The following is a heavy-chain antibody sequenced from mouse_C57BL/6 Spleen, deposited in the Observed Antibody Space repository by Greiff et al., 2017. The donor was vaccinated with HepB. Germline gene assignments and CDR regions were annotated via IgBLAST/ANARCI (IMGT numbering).Heavy chain of an antibody. J-gene: IGHJ4*01. CDR1: GFSLTSYG. V-gene: IGHV2-2*01. CDR3: ARNRRKYDWERETYAMDY. CDR2: IWSGGST. D-gene: IGHD4-1*01. Sequence: QVHVKQSGPGLVQPSQSLSITCTVSGFSLTSYGVHWVRQSPGKGLEWLGVIWSGGSTDYNAAFISRLSISKDNSKSQVFFKMNSLQADDTAIYYCARNRRKYDWERETYAMDYWGQGTSVTVSS.